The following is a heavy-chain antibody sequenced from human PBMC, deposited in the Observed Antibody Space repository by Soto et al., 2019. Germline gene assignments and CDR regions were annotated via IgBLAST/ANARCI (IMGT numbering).Heavy chain of an antibody. V-gene: IGHV3-74*01. CDR1: GFTFSIYW. Sequence: GGSLRLSCAASGFTFSIYWMHWVRQAPGKGLVWVSRINSDGSSTSYADSVKGRFTISRDNAKNTLYLQMNSLRAEDTAVYYCARRNYYDSSGIRGFDPWGQGTLVTVSS. J-gene: IGHJ5*02. D-gene: IGHD3-22*01. CDR3: ARRNYYDSSGIRGFDP. CDR2: INSDGSST.